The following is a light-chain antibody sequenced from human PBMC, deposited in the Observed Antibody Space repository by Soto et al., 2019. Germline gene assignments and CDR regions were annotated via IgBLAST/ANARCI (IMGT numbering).Light chain of an antibody. J-gene: IGKJ1*01. V-gene: IGKV1-39*01. CDR1: QSISAY. CDR3: QQTYTSPVT. Sequence: DIQMTQSPSSLSASVGDRVIITCRASQSISAYVNWYQQRPGQAPNLLIYFASTLQTGVPSRFRGSGSGTEFTLTISTLQPEDFATYYCQQTYTSPVTFGQGTKVDIK. CDR2: FAS.